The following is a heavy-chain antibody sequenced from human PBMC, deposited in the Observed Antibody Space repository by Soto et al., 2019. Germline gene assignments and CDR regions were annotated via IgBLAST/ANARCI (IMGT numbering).Heavy chain of an antibody. CDR1: GFTFSSYA. J-gene: IGHJ4*02. D-gene: IGHD2-2*01. Sequence: PGGSLRLSCSASGFTFSSYAMYWVRQAPGKGLEYVSAISSNGGSTYYADSVKGRFTISRDNSKNTLYLQMSSLRAEDTAVYYCVKPATQYQLLYYFDYWGQGTLVTVSS. V-gene: IGHV3-64D*06. CDR2: ISSNGGST. CDR3: VKPATQYQLLYYFDY.